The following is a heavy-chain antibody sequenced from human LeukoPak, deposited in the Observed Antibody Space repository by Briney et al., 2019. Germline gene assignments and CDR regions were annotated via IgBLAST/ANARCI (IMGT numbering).Heavy chain of an antibody. J-gene: IGHJ4*02. CDR3: ARDSYCGGDCFSGFLDY. Sequence: QPGRSLILSCAASGFTFSSYGMHWVRQAPGKGLEWVAVISYDGSDEFYADSVKGRFTISRDNSKNTLYPQMNSLRAEDTAVYYCARDSYCGGDCFSGFLDYWGQGTLVTVSS. CDR2: ISYDGSDE. CDR1: GFTFSSYG. V-gene: IGHV3-30*03. D-gene: IGHD2-21*02.